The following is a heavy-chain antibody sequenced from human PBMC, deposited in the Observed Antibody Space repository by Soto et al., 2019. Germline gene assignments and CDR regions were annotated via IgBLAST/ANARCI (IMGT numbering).Heavy chain of an antibody. CDR2: ISGSGGST. V-gene: IGHV3-23*01. Sequence: GGSLRHSCAASGFTFSSYAMSLVRQAPGKGLEWVSAISGSGGSTYYADFVKGRFTISRDNSKNTLYLQMNSLRAEDTAVYYCANRLAAAGMFDYWGQGTLVTVSS. CDR1: GFTFSSYA. CDR3: ANRLAAAGMFDY. D-gene: IGHD6-13*01. J-gene: IGHJ4*02.